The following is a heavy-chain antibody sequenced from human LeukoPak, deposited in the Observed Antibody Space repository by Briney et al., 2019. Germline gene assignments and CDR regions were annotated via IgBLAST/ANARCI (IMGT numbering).Heavy chain of an antibody. Sequence: SETLSLTCTVSGGSISSGGYYWSWIRQHPGKGLEWIGEINHSGSTNYNPSLKSRVTISVDTSKNQFSLKLSSVTAADTAVYYCARGRGIAAAADDAFDIWGQGTMVTVSS. CDR1: GGSISSGGYY. V-gene: IGHV4-31*03. D-gene: IGHD6-13*01. J-gene: IGHJ3*02. CDR2: INHSGST. CDR3: ARGRGIAAAADDAFDI.